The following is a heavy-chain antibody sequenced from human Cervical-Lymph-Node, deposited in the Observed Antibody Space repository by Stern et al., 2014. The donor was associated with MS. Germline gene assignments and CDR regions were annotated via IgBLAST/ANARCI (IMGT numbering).Heavy chain of an antibody. CDR2: VDPKDGAT. V-gene: IGHV1-69-2*01. J-gene: IGHJ5*02. Sequence: VQLVESGAEVKEPGATVKISCKVSGYTFIDYYLHWVRQAPGKGLEWMGLVDPKDGATKLSERFQDRFTITADTSIATAYMALRDLRSEDTAIYDCPSRNFGPWGQGTLVTVSS. CDR1: GYTFIDYY. CDR3: PSRNFGP.